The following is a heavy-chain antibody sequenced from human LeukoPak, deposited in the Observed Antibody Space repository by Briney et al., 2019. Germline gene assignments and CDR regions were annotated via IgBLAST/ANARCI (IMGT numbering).Heavy chain of an antibody. D-gene: IGHD3-10*01. Sequence: GGSLRLSCAASGFTFSSYAMHWVRQAPGKGLEWVAVISYDGSNKYYADSVKGRFTISRDNSKNTLYLQMNSLRAEDTAVYYCARPYYGYAFDIWGQGTMVTVSS. CDR1: GFTFSSYA. J-gene: IGHJ3*02. CDR3: ARPYYGYAFDI. V-gene: IGHV3-30*04. CDR2: ISYDGSNK.